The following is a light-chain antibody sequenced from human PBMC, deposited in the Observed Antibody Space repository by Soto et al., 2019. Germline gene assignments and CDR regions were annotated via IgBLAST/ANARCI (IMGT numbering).Light chain of an antibody. CDR1: SSDVGGYDY. J-gene: IGLJ1*01. CDR2: EVT. CDR3: SPHASGRPRG. V-gene: IGLV2-14*01. Sequence: QSVLTQPASVSGSPGQSIAISCTGTSSDVGGYDYVSWYQQQPDKAPKLMIYEVTKRPSGVSNRFSGSKSGNTASLTISGGQADDEAGYSWSPHASGRPRGFGNGAKLPLL.